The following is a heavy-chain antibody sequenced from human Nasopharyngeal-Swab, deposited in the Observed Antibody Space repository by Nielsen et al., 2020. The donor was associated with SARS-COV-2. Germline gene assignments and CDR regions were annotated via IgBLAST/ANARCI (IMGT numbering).Heavy chain of an antibody. CDR3: ARDPGRWVRGVYY. V-gene: IGHV3-21*01. Sequence: GESLKISCAASGFTFSSNSMNWVRQAPGKGLEWVSSISSSSSYIYYADSVKGRFTTSRDNAKNSLYLQMNSLRAEDTAVYYRARDPGRWVRGVYYWGQGTLVTVSS. CDR2: ISSSSSYI. D-gene: IGHD3-10*01. CDR1: GFTFSSNS. J-gene: IGHJ4*02.